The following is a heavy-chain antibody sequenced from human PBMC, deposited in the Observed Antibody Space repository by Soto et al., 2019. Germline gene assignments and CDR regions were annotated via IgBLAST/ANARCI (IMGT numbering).Heavy chain of an antibody. CDR2: INNSGST. J-gene: IGHJ4*02. D-gene: IGHD3-16*01. CDR3: AREVRGTVMIYFDY. CDR1: GGSISSGDYY. V-gene: IGHV4-61*08. Sequence: SETLSLTCTVSGGSISSGDYYWSWIRQPPGKGLEWIGYINNSGSTKYNPNLKSRVTISVHTSKNQFSLKLSSVTAADTAVYYCAREVRGTVMIYFDYWGQGTLVTVSS.